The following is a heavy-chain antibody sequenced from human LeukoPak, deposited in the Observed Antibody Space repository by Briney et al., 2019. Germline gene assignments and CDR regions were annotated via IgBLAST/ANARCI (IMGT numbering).Heavy chain of an antibody. D-gene: IGHD1-26*01. CDR2: IIPIFGTA. CDR1: GYTFTSYG. J-gene: IGHJ4*02. CDR3: AREIVGATWPGFDY. V-gene: IGHV1-69*05. Sequence: GASVKVSCKASGYTFTSYGISWVRQAPGQGLEWMGGIIPIFGTANYAQKFQGRVTMTRDMSTSTVYMELSSLRSEDTAVYYCAREIVGATWPGFDYWGQGTLVTVSS.